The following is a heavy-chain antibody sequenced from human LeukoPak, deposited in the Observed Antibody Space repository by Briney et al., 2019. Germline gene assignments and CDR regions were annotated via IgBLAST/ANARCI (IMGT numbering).Heavy chain of an antibody. CDR2: IYHSGST. Sequence: SETLSLTCAVSGGSISSSNWWSWVRQPPGKGLEWIGEIYHSGSTNYNPSLKSRVTISVDKSKSQFSLKLSSVTAADTAVYYCARAGWFGEFYFDYWGQGTLVTVSS. J-gene: IGHJ4*02. V-gene: IGHV4-4*02. D-gene: IGHD3-10*01. CDR1: GGSISSSNW. CDR3: ARAGWFGEFYFDY.